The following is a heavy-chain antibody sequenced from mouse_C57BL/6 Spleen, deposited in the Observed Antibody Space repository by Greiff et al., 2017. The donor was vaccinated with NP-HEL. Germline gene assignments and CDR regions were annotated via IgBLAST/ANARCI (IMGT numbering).Heavy chain of an antibody. CDR1: GYTFTSYW. Sequence: QVQLKESGTELVKPGASVKLSCKASGYTFTSYWMHWVKQRPGQGLEWIGNINPSNGGTNYNEKFKSKATLTVDKSSSTAYMQLSSLTSEDSAVYYCAKGGIYDGYYEDYWGQGTTLTVSS. V-gene: IGHV1-53*01. J-gene: IGHJ2*01. D-gene: IGHD2-3*01. CDR2: INPSNGGT. CDR3: AKGGIYDGYYEDY.